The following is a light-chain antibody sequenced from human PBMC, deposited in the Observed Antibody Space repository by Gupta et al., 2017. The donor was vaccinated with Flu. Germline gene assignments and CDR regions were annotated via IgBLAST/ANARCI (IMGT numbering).Light chain of an antibody. CDR3: EVWDSTFDVSV. Sequence: IVSISGSSTNIGSNYVYWYQQLPGTAPKLLIYENNERPSGIPERFSGSQSGKSATLGITGVEAGDEADYHCEVWDSTFDVSVFGGGTKVTVL. J-gene: IGLJ3*02. CDR1: STNIGSNY. CDR2: ENN. V-gene: IGLV1-51*02.